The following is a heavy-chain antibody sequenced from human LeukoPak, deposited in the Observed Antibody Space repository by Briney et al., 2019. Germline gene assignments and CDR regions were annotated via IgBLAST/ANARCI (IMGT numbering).Heavy chain of an antibody. CDR3: TTAMWFGDLPFDY. CDR2: IKSKTDGGTT. Sequence: PGGSLRLSCAASGFTFSNAWMSWVRQAPGKGLEWVGRIKSKTDGGTTDYAAPVKGRFTISRDDPKNTLYLQMNSLKTEDTAVYYCTTAMWFGDLPFDYWGQGTLVTVSS. CDR1: GFTFSNAW. D-gene: IGHD3-10*01. J-gene: IGHJ4*02. V-gene: IGHV3-15*01.